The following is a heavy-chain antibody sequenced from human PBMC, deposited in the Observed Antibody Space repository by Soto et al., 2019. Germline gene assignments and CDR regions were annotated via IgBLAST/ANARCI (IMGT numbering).Heavy chain of an antibody. CDR3: ARVRYEYYYYGMDV. J-gene: IGHJ6*02. D-gene: IGHD5-12*01. Sequence: ASVKVSCKASGYTFTSYGISWVRQAPGQGLEWMGWISAYNGNTNYAQKLQGRVTMTTDTSTSTAHMELRSLRSDDTAVYYCARVRYEYYYYGMDVWGQGTTVTVSS. V-gene: IGHV1-18*01. CDR2: ISAYNGNT. CDR1: GYTFTSYG.